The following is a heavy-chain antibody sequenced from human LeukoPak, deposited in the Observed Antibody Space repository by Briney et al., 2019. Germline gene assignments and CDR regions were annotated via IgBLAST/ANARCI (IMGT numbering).Heavy chain of an antibody. D-gene: IGHD3-9*01. CDR3: ARDHPVADWAPDI. V-gene: IGHV4-59*11. Sequence: SETLSLTCTVSGASINSHYWSWIRQPAGKGLEWIGFIDYSGSSNYNPSLKSRVTISADPSTNHFSLNLTSVTAADTAVYFCARDHPVADWAPDIWGRGTMVTVSS. CDR2: IDYSGSS. CDR1: GASINSHY. J-gene: IGHJ3*02.